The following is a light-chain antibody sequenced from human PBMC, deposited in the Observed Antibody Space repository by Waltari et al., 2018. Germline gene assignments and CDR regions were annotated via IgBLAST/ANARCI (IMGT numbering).Light chain of an antibody. CDR2: GAS. CDR1: QSVISTY. J-gene: IGKJ4*01. CDR3: QQYVSSPLT. Sequence: EIVLTQSHGTLSLSPGESATLSCRTSQSVISTYIAWYQQKPGQTPRLLIYGASNRATGIPDRFSGSGSGTDFTLTISRLEPEDSAVYYCQQYVSSPLTFGGGTKVEIK. V-gene: IGKV3-20*01.